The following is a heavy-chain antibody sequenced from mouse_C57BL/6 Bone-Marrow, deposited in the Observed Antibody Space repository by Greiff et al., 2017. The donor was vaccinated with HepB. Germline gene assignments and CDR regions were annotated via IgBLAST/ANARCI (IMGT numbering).Heavy chain of an antibody. J-gene: IGHJ4*01. V-gene: IGHV5-17*01. Sequence: DVQLVESGGGLVKPGGSLKLSCAASGFTFSDYGMHWVRQAPEKGLEWVAYISSGSSTIYYADTVKGRFTISRDNAKNTLFLQMTSLRSEDTAMYYCASPTLYYYGSSYKGYYAMDYWGQGTSVTVSS. CDR2: ISSGSSTI. CDR3: ASPTLYYYGSSYKGYYAMDY. CDR1: GFTFSDYG. D-gene: IGHD1-1*01.